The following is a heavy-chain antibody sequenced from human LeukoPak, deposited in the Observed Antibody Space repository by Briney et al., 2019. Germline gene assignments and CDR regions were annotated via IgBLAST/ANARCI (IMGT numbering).Heavy chain of an antibody. CDR3: AKKNEEKGGIDI. Sequence: GGSLRLSCAASGFTFSTNGMQWVRQAPGKGLEWVAFMRHDESNKYYADSVKGRFTISRDNSKNTLHLQMNSLRAEDTAVYYCAKKNEEKGGIDIWGQGTMVTVSS. J-gene: IGHJ3*02. D-gene: IGHD2-15*01. CDR2: MRHDESNK. CDR1: GFTFSTNG. V-gene: IGHV3-30*02.